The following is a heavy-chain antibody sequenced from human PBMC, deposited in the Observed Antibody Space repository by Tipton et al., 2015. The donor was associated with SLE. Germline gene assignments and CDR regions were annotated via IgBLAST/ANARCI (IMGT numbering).Heavy chain of an antibody. J-gene: IGHJ3*02. Sequence: SLRLSCAASGFTFSSYDMHWVRQATGKGLEWVSAIGTAGDPYYPGSVKGRFTISRDNSKNTLYLQMGSLRAEDMAVYYCARDLLYDSSGYYYSNAFDIWGQGTMVTVSS. CDR1: GFTFSSYD. V-gene: IGHV3-13*05. CDR2: IGTAGDP. D-gene: IGHD3-22*01. CDR3: ARDLLYDSSGYYYSNAFDI.